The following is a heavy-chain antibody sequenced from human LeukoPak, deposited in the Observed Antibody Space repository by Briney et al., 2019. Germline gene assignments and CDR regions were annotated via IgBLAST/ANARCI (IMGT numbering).Heavy chain of an antibody. CDR2: IRRSGGST. Sequence: GGSLRLSCAASGFTFRNYAMSWVRQAPGKGLEWVSAIRRSGGSTYYADSVKGRFTISRNNSKNTLYLQMNSLRAEDTAVYYCAKGPAFYYDSSGSYFDFWGQGTLVTVSS. V-gene: IGHV3-23*01. D-gene: IGHD3-22*01. J-gene: IGHJ4*02. CDR1: GFTFRNYA. CDR3: AKGPAFYYDSSGSYFDF.